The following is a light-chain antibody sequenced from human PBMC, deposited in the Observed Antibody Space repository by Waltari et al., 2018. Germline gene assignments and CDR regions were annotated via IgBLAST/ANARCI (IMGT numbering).Light chain of an antibody. Sequence: QSALTQPASVSGSPGQSIPIPCTGTSTDVGGYNYVSWYQSHPGKAPKLMIDEVSNRPSGVSNRFSCSKSGNTASLTISGLQAEDEADYYCSSYTSISTLVVFGGGTKLTVL. J-gene: IGLJ2*01. V-gene: IGLV2-14*01. CDR1: STDVGGYNY. CDR2: EVS. CDR3: SSYTSISTLVV.